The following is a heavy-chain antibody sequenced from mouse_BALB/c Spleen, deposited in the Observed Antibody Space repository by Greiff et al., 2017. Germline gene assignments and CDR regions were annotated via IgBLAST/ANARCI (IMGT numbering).Heavy chain of an antibody. Sequence: QVQLQQSGAELVRPGVSVKISCKGSGYTFTDYAMHWVKQSHAKSLEWIGVISTYYGDASYNQKFKGKATMTVDKSSSTAYMQLSSLTSEDSAVYYCTRGGNYPWFAYWGQGTLVTVSA. CDR2: ISTYYGDA. V-gene: IGHV1S137*01. D-gene: IGHD2-1*01. J-gene: IGHJ3*01. CDR1: GYTFTDYA. CDR3: TRGGNYPWFAY.